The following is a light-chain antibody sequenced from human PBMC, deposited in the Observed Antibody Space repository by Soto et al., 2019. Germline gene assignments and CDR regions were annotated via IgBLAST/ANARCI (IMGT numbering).Light chain of an antibody. CDR1: SPNIGSNY. V-gene: IGLV1-47*01. J-gene: IGLJ3*02. Sequence: QSVLTQPPSASGTPGQRVTVSCSGSSPNIGSNYIYWYQFLPGTAPKLLIYRNDQRPSGVPDRFSGSKSGASASLAIIGLRSADEADYYCAAWDDSLSVWVFGGGTKLTVL. CDR2: RND. CDR3: AAWDDSLSVWV.